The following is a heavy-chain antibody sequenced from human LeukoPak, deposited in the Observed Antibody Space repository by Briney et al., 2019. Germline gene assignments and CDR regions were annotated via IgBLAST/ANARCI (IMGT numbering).Heavy chain of an antibody. CDR3: ATGSAVAGDY. D-gene: IGHD6-19*01. CDR1: GGSISSSSYY. J-gene: IGHJ4*02. Sequence: PSETPSLTCTVSGGSISSSSYYWGWIRQPPGKGLEWIGSIYYSGSTYYNPSLKSRVTISVDTSKNQFSLKLSSVTAADTAVYYCATGSAVAGDYWGQGTLVTVSS. CDR2: IYYSGST. V-gene: IGHV4-39*05.